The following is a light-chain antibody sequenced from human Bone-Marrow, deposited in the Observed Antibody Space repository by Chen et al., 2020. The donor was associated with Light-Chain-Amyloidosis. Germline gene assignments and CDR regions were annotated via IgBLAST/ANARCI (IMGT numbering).Light chain of an antibody. CDR3: QSADSSGTYEVI. CDR1: DLPTKY. CDR2: RDT. V-gene: IGLV3-25*03. Sequence: SYALTKPPSVYVYRGKMARIICTGDDLPTKYAYWYQQKPGQAPVLVIHRDTERPSGSFERFSGSSSGTTATLTISGVQAEDEADYHCQSADSSGTYEVIFGGGTKLTVL. J-gene: IGLJ2*01.